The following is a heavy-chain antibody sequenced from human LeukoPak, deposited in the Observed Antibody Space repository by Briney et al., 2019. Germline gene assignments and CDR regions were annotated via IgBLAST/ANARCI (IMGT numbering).Heavy chain of an antibody. J-gene: IGHJ6*02. Sequence: SETLSLTCTVSGGSISSYYWSWIRQPAGKGLEWIGRIYTSGSTNYNPSLKSRVTMSVDTSKNQFSLKLSSVTAADTAVYYCARDGEQWLPPLGKDVWGQGTTVTVSS. CDR2: IYTSGST. D-gene: IGHD6-19*01. V-gene: IGHV4-4*07. CDR1: GGSISSYY. CDR3: ARDGEQWLPPLGKDV.